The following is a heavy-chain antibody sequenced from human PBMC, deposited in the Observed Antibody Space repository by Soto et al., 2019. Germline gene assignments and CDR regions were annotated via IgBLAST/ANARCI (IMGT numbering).Heavy chain of an antibody. CDR1: GGTFSSYA. J-gene: IGHJ4*02. D-gene: IGHD3-22*01. Sequence: ASVKVSCKASGGTFSSYAISWVRQAPGQGLEWMGWISAYIGTTNYAQKLQGRVTMTTDTSTSTAYMELRSLRSDDTAVYYCASSLMGYDSSGSGPPDYWGQGTLVTVSS. V-gene: IGHV1-18*01. CDR3: ASSLMGYDSSGSGPPDY. CDR2: ISAYIGTT.